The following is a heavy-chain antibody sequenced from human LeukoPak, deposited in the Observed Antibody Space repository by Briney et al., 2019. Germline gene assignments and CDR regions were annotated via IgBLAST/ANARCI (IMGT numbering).Heavy chain of an antibody. V-gene: IGHV3-30*02. CDR3: ATFPTIFGVVLSADWFDP. D-gene: IGHD3-3*01. J-gene: IGHJ5*02. CDR2: IRYDGSNK. CDR1: GFTFSSYG. Sequence: GGSLRLSCAASGFTFSSYGMHWVRQAPGKGLEWVAFIRYDGSNKYYVDSVKGRFTISRDNSKNTLYLQMNSLRAEDTAVYYCATFPTIFGVVLSADWFDPWGQGTLVTVSP.